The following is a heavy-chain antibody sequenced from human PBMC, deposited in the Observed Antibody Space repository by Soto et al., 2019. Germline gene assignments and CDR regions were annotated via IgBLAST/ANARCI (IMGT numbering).Heavy chain of an antibody. Sequence: GGSLRLSCAASGFTFSSYWMHWVRQAPGKGLVWVSRINSDGSSTSYADSVKGRFTISRDNAKNTLYLQMNSLRAEDTAVYYCARVSPLIGDRLLPDYWGQGTLVTVSS. V-gene: IGHV3-74*01. J-gene: IGHJ4*02. CDR2: INSDGSST. D-gene: IGHD2-15*01. CDR3: ARVSPLIGDRLLPDY. CDR1: GFTFSSYW.